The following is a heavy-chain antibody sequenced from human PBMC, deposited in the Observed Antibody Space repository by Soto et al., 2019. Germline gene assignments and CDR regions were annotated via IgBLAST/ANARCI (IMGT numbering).Heavy chain of an antibody. CDR2: IYPGDSDT. CDR1: GYSFTSYW. Sequence: PGESLKISCKGSGYSFTSYWIGWVRQMPGKGLEWMGIIYPGDSDTRYSPSFQGQVTISADKSISTAYLQWSSLKASDTAMYYCARHGNQLEDYYDSSGLYYYYYGMDVWGQGTTVTVSS. J-gene: IGHJ6*02. V-gene: IGHV5-51*01. CDR3: ARHGNQLEDYYDSSGLYYYYYGMDV. D-gene: IGHD3-22*01.